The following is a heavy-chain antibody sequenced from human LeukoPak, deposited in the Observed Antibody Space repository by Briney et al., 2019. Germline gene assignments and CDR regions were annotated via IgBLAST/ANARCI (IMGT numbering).Heavy chain of an antibody. CDR3: AKDRLQWLLGDFDY. V-gene: IGHV3-23*01. D-gene: IGHD3-22*01. CDR2: ITGSSRST. Sequence: GGSLRLSCAASGFTFSSYAMTWVRQAPGRGLEWVSSITGSSRSTYYADSVKGRFTISRDNSKNTLYLQMNSLRAEDTAVYYCAKDRLQWLLGDFDYWGQGTLVTVSS. CDR1: GFTFSSYA. J-gene: IGHJ4*02.